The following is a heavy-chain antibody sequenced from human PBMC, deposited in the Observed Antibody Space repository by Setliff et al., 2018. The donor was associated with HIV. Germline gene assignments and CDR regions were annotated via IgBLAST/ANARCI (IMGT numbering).Heavy chain of an antibody. Sequence: ASVKVSCKVSGYTLTELSMHWVRQASGKGLEWMGGFDPEDGETIYAQKFQGRVTMTEDTSTDTAYMELSSLRSEDTAVYYCATDQISDGSGSYPKSYFDYWGQGTLVTVSS. D-gene: IGHD3-10*01. V-gene: IGHV1-24*01. CDR1: GYTLTELS. J-gene: IGHJ4*02. CDR2: FDPEDGET. CDR3: ATDQISDGSGSYPKSYFDY.